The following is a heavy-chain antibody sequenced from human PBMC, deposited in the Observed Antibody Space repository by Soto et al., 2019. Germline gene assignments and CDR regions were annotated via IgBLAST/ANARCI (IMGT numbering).Heavy chain of an antibody. CDR3: AKTGSYVGSSIDY. CDR2: ISWNSGST. D-gene: IGHD2-21*01. Sequence: LRLSCAASGFTFDDYAMHWVRQAPGKGLEWVSGISWNSGSTYYADSVKGRFTISRDNSKNTLYLQMNSLRAEDTAVYYCAKTGSYVGSSIDYWGQGTLVTVSS. V-gene: IGHV3-9*01. J-gene: IGHJ4*02. CDR1: GFTFDDYA.